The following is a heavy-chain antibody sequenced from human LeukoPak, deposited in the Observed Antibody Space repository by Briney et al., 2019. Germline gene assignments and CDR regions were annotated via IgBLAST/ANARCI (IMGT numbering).Heavy chain of an antibody. CDR3: AKESTTGYSSSWYTGNWFDP. J-gene: IGHJ5*02. Sequence: GASVKVSCKASGYTFTSFDINWVRQATGQGLEWMGWMNPNSGNTGYAQKFQGRVTMTRNTSISTAYMELSSLRSEDTAVYYCAKESTTGYSSSWYTGNWFDPWGQGTLVTVSS. CDR2: MNPNSGNT. V-gene: IGHV1-8*01. CDR1: GYTFTSFD. D-gene: IGHD6-13*01.